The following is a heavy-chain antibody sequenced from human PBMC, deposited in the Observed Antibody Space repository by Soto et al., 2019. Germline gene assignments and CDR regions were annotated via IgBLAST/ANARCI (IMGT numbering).Heavy chain of an antibody. CDR3: ATAARWLGRNWFDP. CDR1: GGTFSSYA. V-gene: IGHV1-24*01. Sequence: ASVKVSCKASGGTFSSYAISWVRQAPGQGLEWRGGFDPEDGETIYAQKFTGRVTMTEDTSTDTAYMELSSLRSEDTAVYYCATAARWLGRNWFDPWGQGTLVTVS. J-gene: IGHJ5*02. D-gene: IGHD6-19*01. CDR2: FDPEDGET.